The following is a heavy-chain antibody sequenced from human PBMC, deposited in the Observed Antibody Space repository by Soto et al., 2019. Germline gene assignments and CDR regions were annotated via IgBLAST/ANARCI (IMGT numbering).Heavy chain of an antibody. CDR2: ISYDGSKK. CDR3: AKDTLGCTNGVCYLFDY. V-gene: IGHV3-30-3*01. D-gene: IGHD2-8*01. J-gene: IGHJ4*02. CDR1: GFTFSSYS. Sequence: GGSLRLSCAASGFTFSSYSMHWVRQAPGKGLEWVAVISYDGSKKYYADSVKGRFTISRDNSKNTLYLQMNSLRPEDTAVYYCAKDTLGCTNGVCYLFDYWGQGTLVTSPQ.